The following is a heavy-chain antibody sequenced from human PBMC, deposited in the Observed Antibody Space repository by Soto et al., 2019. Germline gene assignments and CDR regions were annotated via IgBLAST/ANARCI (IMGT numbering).Heavy chain of an antibody. D-gene: IGHD3-16*01. CDR1: GFTFDDYA. CDR3: AKPPGTPGGDVAFVF. V-gene: IGHV3-9*01. J-gene: IGHJ3*01. CDR2: ISWNSNTI. Sequence: ESGGGLVQPGRSLRLSCVASGFTFDDYAMHWARQAPGKGLEWVAGISWNSNTIIYADSVRGRFTISRDNAKNSLYLQMNNWGTDDPALFYWAKPPGTPGGDVAFVFGAQGTVVPLSS.